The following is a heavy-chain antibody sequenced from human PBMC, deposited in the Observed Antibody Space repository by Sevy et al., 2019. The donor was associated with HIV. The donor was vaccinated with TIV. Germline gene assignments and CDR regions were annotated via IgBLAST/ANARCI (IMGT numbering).Heavy chain of an antibody. D-gene: IGHD1-7*01. CDR1: GFTFSGYT. CDR3: ARDRKLELRDYYYGMDV. J-gene: IGHJ6*02. V-gene: IGHV3-48*02. Sequence: GGSLRLSCVASGFTFSGYTMNWVRQAPGEGLAWLSYISSSGDTIYYADSVKGRFTISGDNAKNSVFLQMNNLRDEDTAVYYCARDRKLELRDYYYGMDVWGQGTTVTVSS. CDR2: ISSSGDTI.